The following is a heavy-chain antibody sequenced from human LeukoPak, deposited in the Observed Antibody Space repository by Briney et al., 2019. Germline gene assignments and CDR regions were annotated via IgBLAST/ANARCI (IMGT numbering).Heavy chain of an antibody. CDR3: ARQKPAAGQGLDY. CDR2: IYYSGST. D-gene: IGHD6-13*01. J-gene: IGHJ4*02. V-gene: IGHV4-59*08. Sequence: PSETLSLTCTVPVDSLRSYYWSWIRQPPGKGLEWGGYIYYSGSTNYNPSLKRRVTISVDTSKNQFSLKLSSVTAADTAVYYCARQKPAAGQGLDYWGQGTLVTVSS. CDR1: VDSLRSYY.